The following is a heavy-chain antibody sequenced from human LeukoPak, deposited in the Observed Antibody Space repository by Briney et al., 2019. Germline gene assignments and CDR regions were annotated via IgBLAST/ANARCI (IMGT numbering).Heavy chain of an antibody. CDR3: ARDQYYYDSSGITTYFDY. D-gene: IGHD3-22*01. Sequence: PSENLSLTCAVSGGSISSGGYSWSWIRQPPGKGLEWIGYIYHSGSTYYNPSLKSRVTISVDRSKNQFSLKLSSVTAADTAVYYCARDQYYYDSSGITTYFDYWGQGTLVTVSS. CDR2: IYHSGST. J-gene: IGHJ4*02. V-gene: IGHV4-30-2*01. CDR1: GGSISSGGYS.